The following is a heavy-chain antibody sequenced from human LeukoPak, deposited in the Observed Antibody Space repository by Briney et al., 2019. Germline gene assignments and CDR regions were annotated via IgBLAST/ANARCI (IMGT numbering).Heavy chain of an antibody. CDR2: INSDGSSI. Sequence: GGSLRLSCAVSGVTISGYWMHWVRHGPGMGLVWVSRINSDGSSISYADSVKGRFSISRDNAKNTLYLQMNSLRAEDTAVYYCTRGASGYGNFDYWGQGTLVTVSS. CDR1: GVTISGYW. V-gene: IGHV3-74*01. J-gene: IGHJ4*02. D-gene: IGHD5-12*01. CDR3: TRGASGYGNFDY.